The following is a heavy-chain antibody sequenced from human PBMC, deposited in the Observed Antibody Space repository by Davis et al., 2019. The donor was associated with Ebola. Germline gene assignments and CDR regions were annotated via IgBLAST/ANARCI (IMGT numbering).Heavy chain of an antibody. CDR1: GFTFSSYW. J-gene: IGHJ6*02. Sequence: GESLKISCAASGFTFSSYWMSWVRPAPGKGLEWVSVIYSGGSTYYADSVKGRFTISRHNSKNTLYLQMNSLRAEDTAVYYCAREGFLENYGMDVWGQGTTVTVSS. CDR3: AREGFLENYGMDV. CDR2: IYSGGST. V-gene: IGHV3-53*04. D-gene: IGHD3-3*01.